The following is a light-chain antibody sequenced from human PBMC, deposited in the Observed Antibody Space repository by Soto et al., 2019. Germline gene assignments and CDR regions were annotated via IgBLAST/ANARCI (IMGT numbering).Light chain of an antibody. CDR3: SSYTPTDAVV. Sequence: QSVLTQPASVSGAPGQSITISCTGTSSDVGRFNYVSWYQQHPGKVPKLMISEVTKRPSGVSNRCSGSKSGNTASLTISGPEAEDEADYYCSSYTPTDAVVFGGGTKLTVL. CDR1: SSDVGRFNY. V-gene: IGLV2-14*01. J-gene: IGLJ2*01. CDR2: EVT.